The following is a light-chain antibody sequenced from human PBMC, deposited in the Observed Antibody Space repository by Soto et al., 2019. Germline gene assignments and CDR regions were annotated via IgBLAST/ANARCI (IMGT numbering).Light chain of an antibody. J-gene: IGLJ2*01. Sequence: QSALTQPPSASGSPGQSVAISCTGTSNDVGAYNYVSWYQQHPGKAPKLMIYEVSKRPSGVPDRFSGSKSGNTASLTVSGLQAEDEANYYCSSYAGNNNFDVLFGGGTKVTVL. CDR3: SSYAGNNNFDVL. CDR2: EVS. V-gene: IGLV2-8*01. CDR1: SNDVGAYNY.